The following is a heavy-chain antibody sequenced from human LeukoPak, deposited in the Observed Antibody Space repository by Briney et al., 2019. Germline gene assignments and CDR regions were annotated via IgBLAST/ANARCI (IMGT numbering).Heavy chain of an antibody. Sequence: TGGSLRLSCAASGFTFSSYGMHWVRQAPGKGLEWVAFIRYDGSNKYYADSVKGRFTISRDNSKNTLYLQMNSLRAEDTAVYYCAKVFWSGRTYDNWGQGTLVTVSS. V-gene: IGHV3-30*02. J-gene: IGHJ4*02. CDR2: IRYDGSNK. CDR1: GFTFSSYG. D-gene: IGHD3-3*01. CDR3: AKVFWSGRTYDN.